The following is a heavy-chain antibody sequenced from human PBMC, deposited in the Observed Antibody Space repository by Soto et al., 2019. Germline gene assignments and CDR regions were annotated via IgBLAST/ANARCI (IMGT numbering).Heavy chain of an antibody. CDR3: ARDQGILDYMDV. CDR1: GYTFTSYG. Sequence: ASVKVSCKASGYTFTSYGISCVRQAPGQGLEWMGWISAYNGNTNYAQKPQGRVTMTTDTSTSTVYMELRSLRSDDTAVYYCARDQGILDYMDVWGKGTTVTVSS. CDR2: ISAYNGNT. V-gene: IGHV1-18*01. D-gene: IGHD6-13*01. J-gene: IGHJ6*03.